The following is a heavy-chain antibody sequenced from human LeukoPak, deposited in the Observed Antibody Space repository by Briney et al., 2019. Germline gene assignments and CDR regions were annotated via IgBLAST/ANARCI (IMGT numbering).Heavy chain of an antibody. CDR2: INWNGGST. Sequence: GGSLRLSCAASGFTFDDHGMSWVRQAPGKGLEWVSGINWNGGSTGYADSVKGRFTISRDNAKNSLYLQMNSLRAEDTAVYYCARDATPYGSGSSLYYYGMDVWGQGTTVTVSS. V-gene: IGHV3-20*04. D-gene: IGHD3-10*01. CDR1: GFTFDDHG. J-gene: IGHJ6*02. CDR3: ARDATPYGSGSSLYYYGMDV.